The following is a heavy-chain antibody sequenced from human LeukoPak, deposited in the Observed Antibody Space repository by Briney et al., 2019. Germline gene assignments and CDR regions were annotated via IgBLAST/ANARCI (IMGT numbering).Heavy chain of an antibody. CDR3: ARDWTDSSSWQFDY. V-gene: IGHV1-2*02. Sequence: SVKVSCKASGYTFTGYYMHSVRQAPGQGLEWMGWINPNSGGTNYAQKFQAGGTMTRETSVSAAYMELSRLRAHDTAVYYCARDWTDSSSWQFDYWGQGTLVTVSS. CDR1: GYTFTGYY. D-gene: IGHD6-13*01. CDR2: INPNSGGT. J-gene: IGHJ4*02.